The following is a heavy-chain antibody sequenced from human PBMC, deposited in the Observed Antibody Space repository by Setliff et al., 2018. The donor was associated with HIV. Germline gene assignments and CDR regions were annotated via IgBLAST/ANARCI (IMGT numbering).Heavy chain of an antibody. V-gene: IGHV4-59*03. J-gene: IGHJ4*02. CDR1: GASISSYY. CDR3: AKSSPSIGYITDC. CDR2: ISPTGNT. D-gene: IGHD5-12*01. Sequence: SETLSLTCSVSGASISSYYWSWIRQPPGKGLEWIWYISPTGNTNYNPSLKSRVTISTDTSKNQFFLKLTSVTTADTAVYFCAKSSPSIGYITDCWGQGAPVTVSS.